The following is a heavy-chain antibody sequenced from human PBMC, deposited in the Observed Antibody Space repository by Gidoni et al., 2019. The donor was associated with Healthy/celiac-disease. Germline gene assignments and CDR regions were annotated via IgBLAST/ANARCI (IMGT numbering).Heavy chain of an antibody. CDR2: ISAYNGNT. J-gene: IGHJ3*02. CDR3: ARGYYDSSGYSPYPPQWSPPGATKGAFDI. CDR1: GYPFTSYG. D-gene: IGHD3-22*01. Sequence: QVQLVQSGAEVKKPGASVKVSCKASGYPFTSYGISWVRQAPGPGLEWMGWISAYNGNTNYAQKLQGRVTMTTDTSTSTAYMELRSLRSDDTAVYYCARGYYDSSGYSPYPPQWSPPGATKGAFDIWGQGTMVTVSS. V-gene: IGHV1-18*01.